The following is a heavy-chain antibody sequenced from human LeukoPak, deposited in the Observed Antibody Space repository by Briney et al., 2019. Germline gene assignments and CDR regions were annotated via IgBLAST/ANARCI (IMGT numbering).Heavy chain of an antibody. D-gene: IGHD3-22*01. CDR1: GFTFSNYH. V-gene: IGHV3-48*04. Sequence: GGSLRLSCAASGFTFSNYHMNWVRQAPGKGLEWVSYISSGSSTIYYADSVEGRFTISRDNAKNSLYLQMNSLRAEDTAVYYCARDYYDTSGYYYGKIWGQGTLVTVSS. CDR3: ARDYYDTSGYYYGKI. CDR2: ISSGSSTI. J-gene: IGHJ4*02.